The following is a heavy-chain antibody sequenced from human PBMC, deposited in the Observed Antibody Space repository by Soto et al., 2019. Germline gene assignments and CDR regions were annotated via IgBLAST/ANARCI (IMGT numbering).Heavy chain of an antibody. V-gene: IGHV4-39*07. CDR3: ARVNSGYDPFDPQYYFDY. D-gene: IGHD5-12*01. CDR2: VPYTGNT. CDR1: GGSISSGRFY. Sequence: PSETLSLTCSVSGGSISSGRFYWGWIRQPPGRGLEWIGSVPYTGNTYYNPSLKSRVTLSVDTSKSQFSLTLSSVTAADTAVYYCARVNSGYDPFDPQYYFDYRGQGTLVTVSS. J-gene: IGHJ4*02.